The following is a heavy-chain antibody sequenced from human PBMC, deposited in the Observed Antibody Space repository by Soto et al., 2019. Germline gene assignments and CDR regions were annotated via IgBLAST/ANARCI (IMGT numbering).Heavy chain of an antibody. J-gene: IGHJ4*02. CDR1: GFTFSSYA. Sequence: SGGSLRLSCAASGFTFSSYAMHWVRQAPGKGLEWVAVISYDGSNKYYADSVKGRFTISRDNSKNTLYLQMNSLRAEDTAVYYCARPSSIAARTSLGYWGQGTLVTVSS. D-gene: IGHD6-6*01. CDR3: ARPSSIAARTSLGY. CDR2: ISYDGSNK. V-gene: IGHV3-30-3*01.